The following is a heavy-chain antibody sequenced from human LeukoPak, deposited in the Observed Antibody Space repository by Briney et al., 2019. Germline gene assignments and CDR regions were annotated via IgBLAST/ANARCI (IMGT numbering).Heavy chain of an antibody. D-gene: IGHD3-10*01. CDR3: ARDQGSASGQGGFDY. V-gene: IGHV3-48*03. CDR1: GFTFSSYE. Sequence: GGPLRLSCAASGFTFSSYEMNWVRQAPGKGLEWVSYISGGGTTVYYADSVKGRFTISRDNAKNSLYLQMHGLRVEDMAVYYCARDQGSASGQGGFDYWGQGTLVTVSS. CDR2: ISGGGTTV. J-gene: IGHJ4*02.